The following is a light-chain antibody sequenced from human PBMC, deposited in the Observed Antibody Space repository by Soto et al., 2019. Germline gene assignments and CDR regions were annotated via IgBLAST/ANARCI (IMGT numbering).Light chain of an antibody. CDR1: SSDVGGYNF. CDR2: DVS. Sequence: QSALTQPASVSGSPGQSITISCAGASSDVGGYNFVSWYQQHPGKAPTVMISDVSNRPSGVSTRFSGSKSGNTASLTISGLQAEDEADYYCSSYISDSTWVFGTWTKLTVL. CDR3: SSYISDSTWV. V-gene: IGLV2-14*01. J-gene: IGLJ1*01.